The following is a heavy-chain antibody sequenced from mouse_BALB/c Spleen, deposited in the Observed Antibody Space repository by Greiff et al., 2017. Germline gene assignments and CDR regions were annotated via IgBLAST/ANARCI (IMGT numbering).Heavy chain of an antibody. CDR3: ASIYYDYDGEVGYAMDY. CDR1: GDSITSGY. J-gene: IGHJ4*01. D-gene: IGHD2-4*01. Sequence: EVMLVESGPSLVKPSQTLSLTCSVTGDSITSGYWNWIRKFPGNKLEYMGYISYSGSTYYNPSLKSRISITRDTSKNQYYLQLNSVTTEDTATYYCASIYYDYDGEVGYAMDYWGQGTSVTVSS. CDR2: ISYSGST. V-gene: IGHV3-8*02.